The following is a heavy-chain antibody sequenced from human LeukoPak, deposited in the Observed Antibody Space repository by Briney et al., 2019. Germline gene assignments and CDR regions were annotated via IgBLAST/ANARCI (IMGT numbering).Heavy chain of an antibody. D-gene: IGHD3-16*01. J-gene: IGHJ3*02. CDR1: GFTFTSSA. CDR2: IVVGSGNT. V-gene: IGHV1-58*02. CDR3: AAGVGYAFDI. Sequence: SVKVSCKASGFTFTSSAMQWVRQAHGQRLGWIGWIVVGSGNTNYAQKFQERVTITRDMSTSTAYMELSSLRSEDTAVYYCAAGVGYAFDIWGQGTMVTVPS.